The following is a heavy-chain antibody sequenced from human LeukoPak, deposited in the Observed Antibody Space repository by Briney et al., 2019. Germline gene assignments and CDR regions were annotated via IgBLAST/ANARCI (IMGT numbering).Heavy chain of an antibody. V-gene: IGHV4-34*01. Sequence: SETLSLTCAVYGGSFSGYYWSWIRQPPGKGLEWIGEINHSGSTNYNPSLKSRVTISVDPSKNQFSLKLSSVTAADTAVYYCARGLRGEDSSKDVDYWGQGTLVTVSS. J-gene: IGHJ4*02. CDR1: GGSFSGYY. CDR2: INHSGST. D-gene: IGHD3-22*01. CDR3: ARGLRGEDSSKDVDY.